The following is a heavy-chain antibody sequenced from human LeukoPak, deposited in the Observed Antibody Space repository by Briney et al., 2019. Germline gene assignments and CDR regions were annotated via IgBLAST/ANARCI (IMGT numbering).Heavy chain of an antibody. D-gene: IGHD3-22*01. V-gene: IGHV1-69*04. CDR3: ARGRGYYDSSGYYSPFDY. Sequence: GASVKVSCKASGGTFSSYAISWVRQAPGQGLEWMGRIIPILGIANYAQMFQGRVTITADKSTSTAYMELSSLRSEDTAVYYCARGRGYYDSSGYYSPFDYWGQGTLVTVSS. CDR2: IIPILGIA. CDR1: GGTFSSYA. J-gene: IGHJ4*02.